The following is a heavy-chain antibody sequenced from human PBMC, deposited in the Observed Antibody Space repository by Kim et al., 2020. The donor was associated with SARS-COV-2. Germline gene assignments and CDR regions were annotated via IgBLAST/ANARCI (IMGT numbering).Heavy chain of an antibody. CDR2: INSGGTII. J-gene: IGHJ4*02. CDR1: GFTFSSSW. CDR3: TTTRFGASCHDS. D-gene: IGHD2-2*01. V-gene: IGHV3-74*01. Sequence: GGSLRLSCAASGFTFSSSWMHWVRLAPGKGLVWVSRINSGGTIINYADSVKGRFTISRDNAKNTLYLQMNSLRAEDSAVYYCTTTRFGASCHDSWGQGALVTDSS.